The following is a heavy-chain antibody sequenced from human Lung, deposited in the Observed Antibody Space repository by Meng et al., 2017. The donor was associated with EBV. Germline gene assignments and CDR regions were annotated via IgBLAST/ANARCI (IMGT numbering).Heavy chain of an antibody. CDR2: IFGSGRGI. J-gene: IGHJ4*02. V-gene: IGHV3-23*01. CDR1: GFTFDNYA. D-gene: IGHD6-25*01. Sequence: EVHLLESGGGLVQPGGSVSLSCTASGFTFDNYAMSWGRQGPGKGLEWISVIFGSGRGIYYADSVEGRFTISRDNSMNTLYLQMNSLRVEDTAIYYCAKGGRGAARIDFWGQGPLVTVDS. CDR3: AKGGRGAARIDF.